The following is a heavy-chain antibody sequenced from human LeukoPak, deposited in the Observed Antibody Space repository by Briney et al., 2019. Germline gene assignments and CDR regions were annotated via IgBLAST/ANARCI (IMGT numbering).Heavy chain of an antibody. D-gene: IGHD2-2*02. V-gene: IGHV1-46*01. CDR3: ARGRVLACSSTSCYTRRPLDSESWFDP. J-gene: IGHJ5*02. CDR2: INPSGGST. CDR1: GYTFTSYY. Sequence: ASVKVSCKASGYTFTSYYMHWVRQAPGQGLEWMGIINPSGGSTSYAQKFQGRVTMTRNTSISTAYMELSSLRSEDTAVYYCARGRVLACSSTSCYTRRPLDSESWFDPWGQGTLVTVSS.